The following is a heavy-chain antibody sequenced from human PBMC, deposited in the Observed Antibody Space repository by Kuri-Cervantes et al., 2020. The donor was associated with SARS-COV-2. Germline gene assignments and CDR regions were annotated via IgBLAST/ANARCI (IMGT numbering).Heavy chain of an antibody. J-gene: IGHJ4*02. CDR2: IIPILGIA. D-gene: IGHD1-26*01. Sequence: SVKVSCKASGGTFSSYTISWVRQAPGQGLEWMGRIIPILGIANYAQKFRGRVTITADKSTSTAYMELSSLRSEDTAVYYCARDRVLDSGSYYDYWGQGTLVTVSS. CDR3: ARDRVLDSGSYYDY. CDR1: GGTFSSYT. V-gene: IGHV1-69*04.